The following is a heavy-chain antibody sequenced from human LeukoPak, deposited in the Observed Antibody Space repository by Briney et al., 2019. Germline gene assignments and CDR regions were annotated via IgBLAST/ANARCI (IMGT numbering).Heavy chain of an antibody. CDR2: IYSGGST. D-gene: IGHD4-17*01. CDR1: GFTVSSNY. V-gene: IGHV3-53*04. CDR3: ARYGDYPPYYHRMGV. J-gene: IGHJ6*02. Sequence: GGSLRLSCAASGFTVSSNYMSWVRQAPGKGLEGVSVIYSGGSTYYADPVKGPFTISRHNSKNTLYLQMNSLRAEDTAVYYCARYGDYPPYYHRMGVWGQGTTVTGSS.